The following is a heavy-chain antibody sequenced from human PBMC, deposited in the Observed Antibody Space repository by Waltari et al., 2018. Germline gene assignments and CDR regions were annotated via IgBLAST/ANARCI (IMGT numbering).Heavy chain of an antibody. CDR1: GGSISIYY. Sequence: QVQLQESGSGLVKPSETLSLTCPVSGGSISIYYLSWIRHPPGKGLEWIGYIYYSGSTNYNPSLKSRVTISVDTSKNQFSLKLSSVTAADTAVYYCARARTYDFWSGYSYNWFDPWGQGTLVTVSS. CDR2: IYYSGST. D-gene: IGHD3-3*01. V-gene: IGHV4-59*01. CDR3: ARARTYDFWSGYSYNWFDP. J-gene: IGHJ5*02.